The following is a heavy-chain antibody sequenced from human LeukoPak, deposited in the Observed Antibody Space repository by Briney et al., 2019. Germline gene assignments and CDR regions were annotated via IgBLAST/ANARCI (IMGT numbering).Heavy chain of an antibody. V-gene: IGHV3-23*01. CDR2: ISGSGGST. Sequence: GGSLRRSCAASGFTFSSYAMSWVRQAPGKGLEWVSAISGSGGSTYYADSVKGRFTISRDNSKNTLYLQMNSLRAEDTAVYYCAKRLRDPPIDGKYDYWGQGTLVTVSS. D-gene: IGHD2-15*01. CDR1: GFTFSSYA. J-gene: IGHJ4*02. CDR3: AKRLRDPPIDGKYDY.